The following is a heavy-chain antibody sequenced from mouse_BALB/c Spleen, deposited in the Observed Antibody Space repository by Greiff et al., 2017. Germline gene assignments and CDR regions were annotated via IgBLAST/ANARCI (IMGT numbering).Heavy chain of an antibody. D-gene: IGHD2-14*01. CDR2: ISSGGSYT. CDR1: GFTFSSYG. CDR3: ARHYRYAWFAY. J-gene: IGHJ3*01. Sequence: DVMLVESGGDLVKPGGSLKLSCAASGFTFSSYGMSWVRQTPDKRLEWVATISSGGSYTYYPDTVKGRFTISRDNAKNTLYLQMSSLKSEDTAMYYCARHYRYAWFAYWGQGTLVTVSA. V-gene: IGHV5-6*02.